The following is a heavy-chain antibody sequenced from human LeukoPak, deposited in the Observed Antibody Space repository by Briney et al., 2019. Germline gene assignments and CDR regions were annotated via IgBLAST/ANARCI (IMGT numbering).Heavy chain of an antibody. Sequence: LGGSLRLSCAASGFTFRNHDIHWVRQAPGKGLEWVASIRFHGNSRYYADYVKGRSTISRDNSENTVSLQMNSLRAEDTALYFCAKDLLRNPDFDYWGQGTLVTVSS. CDR3: AKDLLRNPDFDY. CDR1: GFTFRNHD. CDR2: IRFHGNSR. V-gene: IGHV3-30*02. J-gene: IGHJ4*02. D-gene: IGHD1-14*01.